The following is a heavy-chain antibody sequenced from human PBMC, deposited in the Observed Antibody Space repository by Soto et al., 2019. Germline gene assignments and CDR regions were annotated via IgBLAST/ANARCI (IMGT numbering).Heavy chain of an antibody. CDR1: GGTFSSYA. V-gene: IGHV1-69*12. D-gene: IGHD6-19*01. Sequence: QVQLVQSGAEVKKPGSSVKVSCKASGGTFSSYAISWVRQAPGQGLEWMGGIIPIFGTANYAQKSKGRVTITADESTGTHYMELNSLRCEHTAASYWARDLEAVAGHWGQGTLDTVST. CDR2: IIPIFGTA. J-gene: IGHJ4*02. CDR3: ARDLEAVAGH.